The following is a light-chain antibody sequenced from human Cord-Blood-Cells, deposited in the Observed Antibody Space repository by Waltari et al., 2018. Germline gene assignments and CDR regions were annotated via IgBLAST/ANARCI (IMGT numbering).Light chain of an antibody. CDR1: SSDVGGYNF. Sequence: QSALTQPASLSGSSGQSITISCTATSSDVGGYNFFSWYQQHPGKAPKLMIYDVSKRPSGVSNRFSGSKSGNTASLTISGLQAEDEADYYCSSYTSSSTLYVFGTGTKVTVL. J-gene: IGLJ1*01. CDR2: DVS. CDR3: SSYTSSSTLYV. V-gene: IGLV2-14*01.